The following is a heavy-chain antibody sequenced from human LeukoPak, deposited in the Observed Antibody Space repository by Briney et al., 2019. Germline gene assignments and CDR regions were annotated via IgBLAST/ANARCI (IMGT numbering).Heavy chain of an antibody. D-gene: IGHD3-10*01. CDR3: ARERFGELAPIDY. J-gene: IGHJ4*02. CDR1: GGSISSYY. V-gene: IGHV4-59*01. CDR2: IYYSGST. Sequence: KPSETLSLTCTVSGGSISSYYWSWIRQPPGKGLEWIGYIYYSGSTNYNPSLKSRVTISVDTSKNQFSLKLSSVTAADTAVYYCARERFGELAPIDYWGQGTLVTVSS.